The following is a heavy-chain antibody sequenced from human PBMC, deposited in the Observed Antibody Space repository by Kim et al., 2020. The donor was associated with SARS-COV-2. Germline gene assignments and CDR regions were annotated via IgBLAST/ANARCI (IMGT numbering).Heavy chain of an antibody. J-gene: IGHJ3*01. Sequence: GGSLRLSCAASGFTFSSHSMLWVRQAPGKGLECVTLISSDASLNYYLDSVKGRFTISRDNYKKTLHLLLYSLSAEDTAEYYCARDRIGGHGEFDVWGQGT. CDR2: ISSDASLN. V-gene: IGHV3-30*04. CDR1: GFTFSSHS. CDR3: ARDRIGGHGEFDV.